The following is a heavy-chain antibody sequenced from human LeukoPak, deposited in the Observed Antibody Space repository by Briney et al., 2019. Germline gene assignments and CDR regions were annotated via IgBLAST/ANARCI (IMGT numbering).Heavy chain of an antibody. CDR3: AREVTPYY. CDR2: IKQDGTEK. CDR1: GFTFSSYE. J-gene: IGHJ4*02. D-gene: IGHD2-15*01. Sequence: GGSLRLSCAASGFTFSSYEMNWVRQAPGKGLEWVANIKQDGTEKYYVDSVKGRFTISRDNAKNSLYLQMNSLRAEDTAVYYCAREVTPYYWGQGTLVTVSS. V-gene: IGHV3-7*01.